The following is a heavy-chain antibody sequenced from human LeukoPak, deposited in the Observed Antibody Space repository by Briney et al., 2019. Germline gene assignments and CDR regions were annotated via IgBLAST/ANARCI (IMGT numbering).Heavy chain of an antibody. CDR1: GYTFTGYY. J-gene: IGHJ4*02. Sequence: ASVKVSCKASGYTFTGYYMHWVRQAPGQGLEWMGWINPNSGGTNYAQKFQGRVTMTRDTSISTAYMELSRLRSDDTAVYYCARDVGHFDWLSSDDYWAREPWSPSPQ. V-gene: IGHV1-2*02. CDR3: ARDVGHFDWLSSDDY. CDR2: INPNSGGT. D-gene: IGHD3-9*01.